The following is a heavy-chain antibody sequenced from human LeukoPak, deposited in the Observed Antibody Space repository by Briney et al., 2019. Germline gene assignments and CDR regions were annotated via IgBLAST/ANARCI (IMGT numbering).Heavy chain of an antibody. J-gene: IGHJ4*02. D-gene: IGHD3-9*01. CDR3: ARLPATYYDILTGYYNTVYFDY. CDR1: GGSISSSSYY. CDR2: IYYSGST. Sequence: SETLSHTCTVSGGSISSSSYYWGWIRQPPGKGLEWIGSIYYSGSTYYNPSLKSRVTISVDTSKNQFSLKLSSVTAADTAVYYCARLPATYYDILTGYYNTVYFDYWGQGTLVTVSS. V-gene: IGHV4-39*01.